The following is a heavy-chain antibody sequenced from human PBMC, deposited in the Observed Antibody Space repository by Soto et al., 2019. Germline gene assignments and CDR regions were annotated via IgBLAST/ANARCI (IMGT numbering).Heavy chain of an antibody. V-gene: IGHV4-59*01. CDR2: IYYSGST. Sequence: ASETLSLTCTVSGGSISSYYWSWIRQPPGKGLEWIGYIYYSGSTNYNPSLKSRVTISVDTSKNQFSLKLSSVTAADTAVYYCARSGYSGYDYVWYFDYWGQGTLVTVS. CDR3: ARSGYSGYDYVWYFDY. D-gene: IGHD5-12*01. CDR1: GGSISSYY. J-gene: IGHJ4*02.